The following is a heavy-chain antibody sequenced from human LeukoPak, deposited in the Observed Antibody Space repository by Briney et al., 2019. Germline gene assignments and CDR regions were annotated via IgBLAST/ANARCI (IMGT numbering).Heavy chain of an antibody. J-gene: IGHJ4*02. CDR3: ARGISDSSGYYPYFDY. CDR2: ISAYNGNT. CDR1: GYTFTNYG. D-gene: IGHD3-22*01. V-gene: IGHV1-18*01. Sequence: VASVKVSCKASGYTFTNYGISWVRQAPGQGLEWMGWISAYNGNTKYAQKFQGRVTVTTDTSTSTAYMEVRSLTSDDTAVYYCARGISDSSGYYPYFDYWGQGTLVTVSS.